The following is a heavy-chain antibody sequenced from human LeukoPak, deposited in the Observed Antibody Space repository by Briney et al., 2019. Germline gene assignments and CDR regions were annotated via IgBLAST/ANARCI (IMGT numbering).Heavy chain of an antibody. CDR1: GGSISSYY. V-gene: IGHV4-59*12. J-gene: IGHJ3*02. CDR2: IYHSGST. D-gene: IGHD6-19*01. Sequence: PSETLSLTCTVSGGSISSYYWSWIRQPPGKGLEWIGEIYHSGSTNYNPSLQSRVTISVDKSKNQFSLKLSSVTAADTAVYYCARDHWYGSGYHAFDIWGQGTMVTVSS. CDR3: ARDHWYGSGYHAFDI.